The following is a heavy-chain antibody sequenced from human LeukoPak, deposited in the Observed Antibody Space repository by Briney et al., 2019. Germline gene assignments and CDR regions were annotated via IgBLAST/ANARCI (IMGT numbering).Heavy chain of an antibody. CDR2: IYYSGST. CDR1: GASISSDYYS. D-gene: IGHD3-16*01. Sequence: SETLSLTCTVSGASISSDYYSWSWIRQPPGKGLEWIGYIYYSGSTSYNPSLKSRLTISIDTSKNQFSLKLSSVTAADTAVYYCAIKRGQGLDYWGQGTLATVSS. V-gene: IGHV4-30-4*01. J-gene: IGHJ4*02. CDR3: AIKRGQGLDY.